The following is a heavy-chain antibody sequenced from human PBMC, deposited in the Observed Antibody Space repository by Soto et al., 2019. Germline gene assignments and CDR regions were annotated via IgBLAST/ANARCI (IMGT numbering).Heavy chain of an antibody. CDR2: IWYDGSNK. D-gene: IGHD3-3*01. J-gene: IGHJ4*02. CDR3: ASQPDYDFWSGYPLPTM. V-gene: IGHV3-33*01. Sequence: GGSLRLSCAASGFTFSSYGMHWVRQAPGKGLEWVAVIWYDGSNKYYADSVKGRFTISRDNSKNSLYLQMYSLRAEDTAFYYCASQPDYDFWSGYPLPTMWGQGTLVTVSS. CDR1: GFTFSSYG.